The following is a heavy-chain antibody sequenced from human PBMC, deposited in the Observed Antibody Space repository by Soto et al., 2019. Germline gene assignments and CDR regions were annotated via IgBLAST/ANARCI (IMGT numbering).Heavy chain of an antibody. D-gene: IGHD3-22*01. Sequence: QLQLQESGPGLVKPSETLSLTCTVSGGSVNSSRYYWGWIRQPPGKGPEWIGTIYYTGTTYYNPSLKSRVTISVDTSKNQFSLNLSSVTAADTAVYSCARVYYDSSGFVPRGQGTLVVVSS. CDR1: GGSVNSSRYY. J-gene: IGHJ4*02. V-gene: IGHV4-39*01. CDR3: ARVYYDSSGFVP. CDR2: IYYTGTT.